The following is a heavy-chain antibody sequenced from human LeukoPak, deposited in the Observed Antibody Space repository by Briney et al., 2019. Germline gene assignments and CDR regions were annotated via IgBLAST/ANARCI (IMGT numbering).Heavy chain of an antibody. V-gene: IGHV3-30*03. CDR2: ISYDGSNK. J-gene: IGHJ4*02. D-gene: IGHD1-7*01. CDR3: ARKRSRITGTTCFDY. Sequence: GRSLRLSCAASGFTFSSYGMHWVRQAPGKGLEWVAVISYDGSNKYYADSVKGRFTISRDNSKNTLYLQMNSLRSDDTAVYYCARKRSRITGTTCFDYWGQGTLVTVSS. CDR1: GFTFSSYG.